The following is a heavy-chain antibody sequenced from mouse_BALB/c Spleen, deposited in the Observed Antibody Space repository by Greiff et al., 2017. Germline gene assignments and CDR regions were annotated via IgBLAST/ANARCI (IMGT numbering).Heavy chain of an antibody. CDR3: EREELALDY. CDR2: ISSGGSYT. CDR1: GFTFSSYA. J-gene: IGHJ4*01. Sequence: EVQLVESGGGLVKPGGSLKLSCAASGFTFSSYAMSWVRQSPEKRLEWVAEISSGGSYTYYPDTVTGRFTISRDNAKNTLYLEMSSLRSEDTAMYYCEREELALDYWGQGTSVTVSS. V-gene: IGHV5-9-4*01.